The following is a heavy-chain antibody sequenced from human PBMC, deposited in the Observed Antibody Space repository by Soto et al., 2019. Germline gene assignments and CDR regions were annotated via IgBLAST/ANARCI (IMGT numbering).Heavy chain of an antibody. CDR2: IKQDGSEK. CDR3: ARDYCSSTSCYGRGYSYYYYGMDV. V-gene: IGHV3-7*03. CDR1: GFTFSSYW. J-gene: IGHJ6*02. D-gene: IGHD2-2*01. Sequence: GGSLRLSCAASGFTFSSYWMSWVRQAPGKGLEWVANIKQDGSEKYYVDSVKGRFTISRDNAKNSLYLQMNSLRAEDTAVYYCARDYCSSTSCYGRGYSYYYYGMDVWGQGTTVTVS.